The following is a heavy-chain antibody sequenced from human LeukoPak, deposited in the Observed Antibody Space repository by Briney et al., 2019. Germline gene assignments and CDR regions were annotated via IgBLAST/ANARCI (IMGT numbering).Heavy chain of an antibody. CDR3: ARTPWGSLDY. J-gene: IGHJ4*02. D-gene: IGHD7-27*01. CDR1: GFSVSSYW. V-gene: IGHV3-7*01. CDR2: IKQDGSEK. Sequence: GGSLRLSCAASGFSVSSYWMSWVRQAPGKGLEWVANIKQDGSEKYYVDSVKGRFTISRDNAKNSLYLQMNSLRAEDAAVYYCARTPWGSLDYWGQGTLVTVSS.